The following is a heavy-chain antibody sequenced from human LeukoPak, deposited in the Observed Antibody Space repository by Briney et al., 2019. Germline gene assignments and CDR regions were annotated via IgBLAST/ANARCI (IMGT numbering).Heavy chain of an antibody. D-gene: IGHD2-2*02. V-gene: IGHV1-18*01. CDR2: ISAYNGNT. CDR3: ARAGYCSSTSCYTDGTLFQH. J-gene: IGHJ1*01. Sequence: GASVKVSCKASGYTFTSYGISWVRQAPGQGLEWMGWISAYNGNTNYAQKLQGRVTMTTDTSTSTAHMELRSLRSDDTAVYYCARAGYCSSTSCYTDGTLFQHWGQGTLVTVSS. CDR1: GYTFTSYG.